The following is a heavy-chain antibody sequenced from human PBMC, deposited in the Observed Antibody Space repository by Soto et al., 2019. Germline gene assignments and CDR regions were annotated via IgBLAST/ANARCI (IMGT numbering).Heavy chain of an antibody. CDR3: ASMRPTSQYYYYGMDV. D-gene: IGHD2-2*01. J-gene: IGHJ6*02. CDR2: IIPIFGTA. V-gene: IGHV1-69*01. Sequence: QVELVQSGAEVKKPGSSVKVSCKASGGTFSSYAISWMRQTPGQGLEWMGGIIPIFGTANYAQKFQGRVTITADESTSTAYMELSSLRSEDTAAYYCASMRPTSQYYYYGMDVWGQGTTVTVSS. CDR1: GGTFSSYA.